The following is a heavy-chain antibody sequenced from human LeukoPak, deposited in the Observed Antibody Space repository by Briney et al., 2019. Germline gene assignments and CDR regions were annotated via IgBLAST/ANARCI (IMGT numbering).Heavy chain of an antibody. J-gene: IGHJ4*02. CDR1: GFTFSSYS. CDR2: ISSSSSYI. CDR3: AKERFFFLGLAARLIEYYFDY. D-gene: IGHD6-6*01. V-gene: IGHV3-21*01. Sequence: PGGSLRLSCAASGFTFSSYSMNWVRQAPGKGLEWVSSISSSSSYIYYADSVKGRFTISRDNSKNTLYLQMNSLRAEDTAVYYCAKERFFFLGLAARLIEYYFDYWGQGTLVPVSS.